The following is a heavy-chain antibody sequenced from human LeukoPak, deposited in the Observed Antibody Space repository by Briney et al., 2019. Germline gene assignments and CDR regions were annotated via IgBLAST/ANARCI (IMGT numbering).Heavy chain of an antibody. Sequence: GGSLRLSCAASGFTFSSYAMHWVRQAPGKGLEWVAVISYDGSNKYCADSVKGRFTISRDNSKNTLYLQMNSLRAEDTAVYYCARLSTSLIDYWGQGTLVTVSS. D-gene: IGHD4-11*01. CDR2: ISYDGSNK. J-gene: IGHJ4*02. CDR3: ARLSTSLIDY. CDR1: GFTFSSYA. V-gene: IGHV3-30*04.